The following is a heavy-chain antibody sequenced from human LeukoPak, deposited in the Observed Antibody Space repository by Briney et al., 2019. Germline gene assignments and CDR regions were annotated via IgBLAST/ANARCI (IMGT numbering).Heavy chain of an antibody. CDR1: GVSISTTTW. D-gene: IGHD3-22*01. V-gene: IGHV4-4*02. CDR3: VRDLGNIAMMGTDY. Sequence: PSETLSLTCAVSGVSISTTTWWSWVRQSPGKRLEWIGEIYHSGDTNYNPSLESRVTISVDKSRNQFSLRLTSVTAADTAIYYCVRDLGNIAMMGTDYWGQGTLVTVSS. J-gene: IGHJ4*02. CDR2: IYHSGDT.